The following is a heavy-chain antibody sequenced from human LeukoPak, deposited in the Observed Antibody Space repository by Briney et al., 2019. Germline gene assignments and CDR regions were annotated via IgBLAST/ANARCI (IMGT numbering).Heavy chain of an antibody. CDR1: GGSISSYC. CDR2: IYYSGST. J-gene: IGHJ6*03. Sequence: SETLSLTCAVSGGSISSYCWSWIRQPPGKGLEWIGYIYYSGSTNYNPSLKSRVTISVDTSKNQFSLKLSSVTAADTAVYYCARVKWNYYDSSGYLASWYYYMDVWGKGTTVTISS. D-gene: IGHD3-22*01. CDR3: ARVKWNYYDSSGYLASWYYYMDV. V-gene: IGHV4-59*01.